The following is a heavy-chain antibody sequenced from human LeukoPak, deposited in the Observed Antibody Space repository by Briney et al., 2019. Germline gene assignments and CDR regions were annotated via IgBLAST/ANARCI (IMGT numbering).Heavy chain of an antibody. Sequence: GGSLRLSCAASGFTFSSYSMNWVRQAPGKGLEWVSSISSSSSYIYYADSVKGRFTISRDNAKNSLYLQMNSLRAEDTAVYYCARDPGRYCSSTICYPDAFDIWGQGTMVTVSS. CDR2: ISSSSSYI. D-gene: IGHD2-2*01. CDR1: GFTFSSYS. V-gene: IGHV3-21*01. CDR3: ARDPGRYCSSTICYPDAFDI. J-gene: IGHJ3*02.